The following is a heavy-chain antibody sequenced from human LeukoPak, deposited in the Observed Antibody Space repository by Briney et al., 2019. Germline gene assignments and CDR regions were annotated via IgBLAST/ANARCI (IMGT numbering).Heavy chain of an antibody. CDR2: IRSRARGGTI. J-gene: IGHJ4*02. V-gene: IGHV3-49*04. CDR1: GLSFGDYG. D-gene: IGHD4-23*01. Sequence: GGSLRLSCITSGLSFGDYGMSWVRQAPGKGLEWVSLIRSRARGGTIGDAASVKGRFTISRDDSKHTVYLQMNSLKIEDTCIYYCTTDYGGPKYWGQGTLVTVSS. CDR3: TTDYGGPKY.